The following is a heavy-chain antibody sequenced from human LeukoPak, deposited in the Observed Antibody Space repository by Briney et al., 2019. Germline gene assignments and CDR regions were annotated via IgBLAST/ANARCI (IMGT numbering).Heavy chain of an antibody. V-gene: IGHV1-2*02. CDR3: ARGSDIVVIDI. CDR2: INPNSGGT. CDR1: GYTFIGYY. D-gene: IGHD2-2*01. Sequence: ASVKVSCKASGYTFIGYYMHWVRQAPGQGREWMGWINPNSGGTNYAQKVQGRVTITRDTSISKAYMELSRLSSDDTAVYYCARGSDIVVIDIWGQGTMVTVSS. J-gene: IGHJ3*02.